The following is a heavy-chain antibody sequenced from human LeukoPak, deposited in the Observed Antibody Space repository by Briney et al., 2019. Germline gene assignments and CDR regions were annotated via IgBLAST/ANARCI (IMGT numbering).Heavy chain of an antibody. Sequence: GGSLRLXCAASGFTFSSYAMSWVRQAPGKGLEWVSAISGSGGSTYYADSVKGRFTISRDNSKNTLYLQMNSLRAEDTAVYYCAKDPNYYGSGSYFDYWGQGTLVTVSS. D-gene: IGHD3-10*01. V-gene: IGHV3-23*01. CDR1: GFTFSSYA. CDR3: AKDPNYYGSGSYFDY. CDR2: ISGSGGST. J-gene: IGHJ4*02.